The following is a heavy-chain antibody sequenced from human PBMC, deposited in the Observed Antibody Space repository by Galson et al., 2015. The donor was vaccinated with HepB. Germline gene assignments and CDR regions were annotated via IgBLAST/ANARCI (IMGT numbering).Heavy chain of an antibody. J-gene: IGHJ6*03. Sequence: SLRLSCAASGFIFSSHGMTWVRQAPGKGLEWVSTISGDGRDTNYADSVKGRFTMSRDNSKNILYLQMNSLRAEDTAVYYCARDSPIVVVPAAMRYYYYMDVWGKGTTVTVSS. CDR3: ARDSPIVVVPAAMRYYYYMDV. V-gene: IGHV3-23*01. D-gene: IGHD2-2*01. CDR1: GFIFSSHG. CDR2: ISGDGRDT.